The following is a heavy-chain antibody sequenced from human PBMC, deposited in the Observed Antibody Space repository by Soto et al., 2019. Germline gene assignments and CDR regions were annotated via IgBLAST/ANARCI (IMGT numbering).Heavy chain of an antibody. J-gene: IGHJ3*02. CDR1: GLTFSNAW. CDR3: TTDAEWGI. Sequence: GGSLRLSCAVSGLTFSNAWMNWVRQAPGKGLEWVGRIKSKNDGGATEYNTPVKDRFTISRDDSRDTLYLQMNSLKIEDSGVYYCTTDAEWGIWGQGTMVTVSS. D-gene: IGHD2-8*01. CDR2: IKSKNDGGAT. V-gene: IGHV3-15*07.